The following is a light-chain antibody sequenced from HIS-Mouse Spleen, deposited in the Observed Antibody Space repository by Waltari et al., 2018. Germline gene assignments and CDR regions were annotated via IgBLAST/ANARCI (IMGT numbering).Light chain of an antibody. V-gene: IGLV3-27*01. J-gene: IGLJ2*01. CDR2: KGS. CDR1: VLANKY. CDR3: YSAADNNVV. Sequence: SHEPTQPSSVSASPRQPARITCSGAVLANKYARWFQQKPGQGPVLVNHKGSGRPSGIPERFSGSSSGTTVTLTISGAQVEDEADYYCYSAADNNVVFGGGTKLTVL.